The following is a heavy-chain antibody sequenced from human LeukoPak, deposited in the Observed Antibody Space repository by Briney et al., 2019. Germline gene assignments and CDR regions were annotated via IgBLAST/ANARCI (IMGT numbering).Heavy chain of an antibody. J-gene: IGHJ4*02. V-gene: IGHV3-48*03. Sequence: PGGSLRLSCAASGFTFSIYEMNWVRQAPGKGLEWLSYISSSGSTILYADSVKGRFTISRDNAENSLYLQMNSLRAEDTAVYYCARETDSTLFDYWGQGTLVTVSS. CDR1: GFTFSIYE. D-gene: IGHD2-2*01. CDR3: ARETDSTLFDY. CDR2: ISSSGSTI.